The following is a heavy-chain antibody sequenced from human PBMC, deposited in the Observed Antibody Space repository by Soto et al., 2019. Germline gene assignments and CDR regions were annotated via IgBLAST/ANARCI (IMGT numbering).Heavy chain of an antibody. Sequence: SETLSLTCAVSGGSISSSNCWSWVRPPPGKGLEWIGEIYHSGSANYNPSLKSRVTISVDKSKNQFSLKLSSVTAADTAVYYCARVEGRFYYGMDVWGQGTTVTVSS. J-gene: IGHJ6*02. V-gene: IGHV4-4*02. CDR3: ARVEGRFYYGMDV. CDR1: GGSISSSNC. CDR2: IYHSGSA.